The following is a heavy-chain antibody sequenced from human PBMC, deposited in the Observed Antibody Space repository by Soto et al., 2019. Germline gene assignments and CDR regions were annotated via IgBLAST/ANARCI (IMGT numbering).Heavy chain of an antibody. V-gene: IGHV4-59*01. D-gene: IGHD2-21*01. Sequence: QVELRESGPGLVKPSETLSLTCNVSGGSMRSYYWTWMRQSPGKGLEWLGNIFYNEKNNLNPSLKSRLSISVDTSKKKSSLMLSSVTAEDTAIYYCARDSTCCGLDVWGQGTTVTVSS. CDR1: GGSMRSYY. CDR3: ARDSTCCGLDV. J-gene: IGHJ6*02. CDR2: IFYNEKN.